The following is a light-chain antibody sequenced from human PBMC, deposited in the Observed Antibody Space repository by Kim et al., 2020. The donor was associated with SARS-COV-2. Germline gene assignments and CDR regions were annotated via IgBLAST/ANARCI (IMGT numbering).Light chain of an antibody. CDR3: QQANSFPIT. CDR1: QGISRW. V-gene: IGKV1-12*01. Sequence: SVGDRGHIPCRAGQGISRWLAWYQPKPGKAPKLLIYAASSLQSGVPSRFSGSGSWTDFTLTIRSLQAEDFATYYCQQANSFPITFGQGTRLEIK. CDR2: AAS. J-gene: IGKJ5*01.